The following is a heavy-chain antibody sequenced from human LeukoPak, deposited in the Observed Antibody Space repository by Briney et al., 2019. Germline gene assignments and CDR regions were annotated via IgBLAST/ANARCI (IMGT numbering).Heavy chain of an antibody. J-gene: IGHJ3*02. Sequence: SETLSLTCTVSGGSISSYYWSWIRQPAGKGLEWIGRIYTSGSTNYNPSLKSRVTMSVDTSKNQFSLKLSSVTAADTAVYYCARDPNTYYYDSSGHYGDAFDIWGQGTMVTVSS. CDR2: IYTSGST. D-gene: IGHD3-22*01. V-gene: IGHV4-4*07. CDR3: ARDPNTYYYDSSGHYGDAFDI. CDR1: GGSISSYY.